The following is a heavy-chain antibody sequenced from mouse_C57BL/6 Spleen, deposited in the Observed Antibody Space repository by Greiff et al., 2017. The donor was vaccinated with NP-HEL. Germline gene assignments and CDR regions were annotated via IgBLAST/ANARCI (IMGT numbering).Heavy chain of an antibody. CDR3: ARGITTVVAHYAMDY. CDR1: GYAFSSSW. Sequence: QVQLQQSGPELVKPGASVKISCKASGYAFSSSWMNWVKQRPGKGLEWIGRIYPEDGDTNYNGQVKGKATLTADKSSSTAYMQLSSLTSEDSAVYFCARGITTVVAHYAMDYWGQGPSVTVSS. V-gene: IGHV1-82*01. CDR2: IYPEDGDT. D-gene: IGHD1-1*01. J-gene: IGHJ4*01.